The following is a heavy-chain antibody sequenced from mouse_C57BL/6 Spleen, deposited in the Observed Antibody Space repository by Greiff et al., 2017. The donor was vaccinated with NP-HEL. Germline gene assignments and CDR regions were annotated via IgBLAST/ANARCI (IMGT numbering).Heavy chain of an antibody. D-gene: IGHD2-4*01. J-gene: IGHJ3*01. Sequence: QVQLQQSGAELVRPGASVTLSCKASGYTFTDYEMHWVKQTPVHGLEWIGAIDPETGGTAYNQKFKGKAILTADKSSSTAYMELRSLTSEDSAVYYCTRSSYDYGGAYWGQVTLVTVSA. V-gene: IGHV1-15*01. CDR2: IDPETGGT. CDR3: TRSSYDYGGAY. CDR1: GYTFTDYE.